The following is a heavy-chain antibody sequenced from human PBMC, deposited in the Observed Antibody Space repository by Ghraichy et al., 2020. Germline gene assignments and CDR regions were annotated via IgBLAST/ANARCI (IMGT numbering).Heavy chain of an antibody. V-gene: IGHV3-23*01. J-gene: IGHJ4*02. CDR1: GLAFTKDA. D-gene: IGHD1-26*01. CDR3: AKVAIGWDSKSYCFDY. CDR2: IVNSGGGT. Sequence: GGSLRLSGTGCGLAFTKDAMLGVRRGPVKGMEWVSNIVNSGGGTYYADSVKGRFTIFRDNSKNTLYLQMNRLRVEDTAVYYCAKVAIGWDSKSYCFDYWGQGTQVTVSS.